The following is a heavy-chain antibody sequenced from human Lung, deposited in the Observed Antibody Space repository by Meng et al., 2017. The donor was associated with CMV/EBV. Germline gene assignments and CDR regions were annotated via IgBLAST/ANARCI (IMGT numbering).Heavy chain of an antibody. CDR1: GFSLSTSGVG. D-gene: IGHD3-10*01. Sequence: SGPTLVKPTQTLTLTCAFSGFSLSTSGVGVGWIRQPPGKALEWLALIYWDDDKRYSPSLRSRLTITKDTSKNQVVLTMTNMDPVDTATYYCAHRPHYYASGGPGWFDPWGQGTTVTVSS. CDR3: AHRPHYYASGGPGWFDP. J-gene: IGHJ5*01. CDR2: IYWDDDK. V-gene: IGHV2-5*02.